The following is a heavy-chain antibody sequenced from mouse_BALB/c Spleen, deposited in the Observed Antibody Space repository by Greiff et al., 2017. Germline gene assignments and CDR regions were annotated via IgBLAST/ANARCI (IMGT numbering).Heavy chain of an antibody. V-gene: IGHV1S81*02. CDR2: INPSNGGT. Sequence: VQLQQSGAELVKPGASAKLSCKASGYTFTSYYMYWVKQRPGQGLEWIGEINPSNGGTNFNEKFKSKATLTVDKSSSTAYMQLSSLTSEDSAVYYCTRWDGNYSFDYWGQGTTLTVSS. D-gene: IGHD2-1*01. CDR1: GYTFTSYY. CDR3: TRWDGNYSFDY. J-gene: IGHJ2*01.